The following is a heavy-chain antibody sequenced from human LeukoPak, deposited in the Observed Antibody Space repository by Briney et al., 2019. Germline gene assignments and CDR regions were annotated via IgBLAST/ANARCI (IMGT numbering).Heavy chain of an antibody. V-gene: IGHV3-30-3*01. CDR3: ARDIGLGYYGDYVERSLSY. J-gene: IGHJ4*02. CDR1: GFTFSSYA. CDR2: ISYDGSNK. D-gene: IGHD4-17*01. Sequence: PGGSLRLSCAASGFTFSSYAMHWVRQAPGKGLEWVAVISYDGSNKYYADSVKGRFIISRDNSKSTLYLQMNSLRAEDTAVYYCARDIGLGYYGDYVERSLSYWGQGTLVTVSS.